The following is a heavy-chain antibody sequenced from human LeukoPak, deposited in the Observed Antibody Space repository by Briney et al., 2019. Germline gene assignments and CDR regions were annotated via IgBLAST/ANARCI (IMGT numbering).Heavy chain of an antibody. J-gene: IGHJ4*02. CDR1: GFTFDDYA. D-gene: IGHD5-18*01. CDR2: ISWDGGSP. Sequence: PGGSLRLSCAASGFTFDDYAMHWVRQAPGKGLEWVSLISWDGGSPYYADSVKGRFTISRDNSKNSLYLQMNSLRAEDTALYYCAKDRRGYSYGPFDYWGQGTLVTVSS. CDR3: AKDRRGYSYGPFDY. V-gene: IGHV3-43D*03.